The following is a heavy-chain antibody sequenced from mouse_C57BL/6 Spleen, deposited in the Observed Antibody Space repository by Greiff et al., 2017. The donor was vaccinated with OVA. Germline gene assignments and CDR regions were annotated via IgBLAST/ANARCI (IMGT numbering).Heavy chain of an antibody. Sequence: HVQLKPSGAELVKPGASVKLSCKASGYTFTEYTIHWVKQRSGQGLEWIGWFYPGSGSIKYNEKFKDKATLTADKSSSTVYMELSRLTSEDSAVYFCARHALLLRYQRGGYFDYWGQGTTLTVSS. CDR3: ARHALLLRYQRGGYFDY. V-gene: IGHV1-62-2*01. D-gene: IGHD1-1*01. CDR1: GYTFTEYT. CDR2: FYPGSGSI. J-gene: IGHJ2*01.